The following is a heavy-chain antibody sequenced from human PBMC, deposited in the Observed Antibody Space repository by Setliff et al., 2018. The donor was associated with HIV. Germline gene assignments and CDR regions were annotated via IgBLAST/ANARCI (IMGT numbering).Heavy chain of an antibody. D-gene: IGHD3-10*01. CDR1: GDTFSNYA. CDR2: IIPIFGTA. CDR3: ARVFYYSAGSYSLDY. V-gene: IGHV1-69*06. Sequence: ASVKVSCKASGDTFSNYAISWVRQAPGQGLEWMGVIIPIFGTANYAQKFEGRVTITADKSTSTAYMEVNSLRFEDTAVYYCARVFYYSAGSYSLDYWGQETLVTVS. J-gene: IGHJ4*01.